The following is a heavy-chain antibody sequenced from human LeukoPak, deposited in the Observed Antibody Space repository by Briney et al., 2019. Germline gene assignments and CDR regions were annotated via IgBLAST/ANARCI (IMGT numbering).Heavy chain of an antibody. CDR3: ARTYYYDSTGGYFDY. Sequence: GESLKISCKGSGYRFADYWIAWVRQMPGKGLEWMGIIYPGDSDTRYSPSFQGQVTISADKSISTAYLQWSSLKASDTAMYYCARTYYYDSTGGYFDYWGQGTLVTVSS. V-gene: IGHV5-51*01. J-gene: IGHJ4*02. CDR1: GYRFADYW. D-gene: IGHD3-22*01. CDR2: IYPGDSDT.